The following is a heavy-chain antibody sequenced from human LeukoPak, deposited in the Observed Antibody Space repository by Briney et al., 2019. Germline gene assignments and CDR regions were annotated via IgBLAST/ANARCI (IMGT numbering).Heavy chain of an antibody. CDR1: GYTFTGYY. CDR2: INPNSGGT. J-gene: IGHJ6*03. CDR3: ARAHYYYYYMDV. Sequence: ASVKVSCKASGYTFTGYYMHWVRQAPGQGLEWMGWINPNSGGTNYAQKFQGRVTMTRDTSISTAYMELSRLRSDDTAVYYCARAHYYYYYMDVWGKGTTVTVSS. V-gene: IGHV1-2*02.